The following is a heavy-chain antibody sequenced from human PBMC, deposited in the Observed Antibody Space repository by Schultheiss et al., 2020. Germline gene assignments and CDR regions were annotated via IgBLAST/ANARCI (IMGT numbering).Heavy chain of an antibody. CDR2: ISGSGDTA. CDR1: GLIFSSFA. J-gene: IGHJ4*02. Sequence: GGSLRLSCAASGLIFSSFAMSWVRQAPGKGLEWVSGISGSGDTAYYAASVRGRFTISRDNSKNTLYLQMNSLRAEDTAVYYCAKDAVKFYYDSSALWGQGTLVTVSS. V-gene: IGHV3-23*01. CDR3: AKDAVKFYYDSSAL. D-gene: IGHD3-22*01.